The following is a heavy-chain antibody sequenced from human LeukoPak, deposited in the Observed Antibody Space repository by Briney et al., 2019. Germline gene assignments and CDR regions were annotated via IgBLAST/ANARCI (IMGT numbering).Heavy chain of an antibody. V-gene: IGHV4-38-2*02. J-gene: IGHJ4*02. CDR3: ARVSYCGGDCYMAPFDY. CDR1: GYSISTGYY. Sequence: SETLSLTCTVSGYSISTGYYWDWIRQPPGKGLEWIGTFYHGGSTYYNPSLKSRVTISVDTSKNQFSLKLSSVTAADTAVYYCARVSYCGGDCYMAPFDYWGQGTLVTVSS. D-gene: IGHD2-21*02. CDR2: FYHGGST.